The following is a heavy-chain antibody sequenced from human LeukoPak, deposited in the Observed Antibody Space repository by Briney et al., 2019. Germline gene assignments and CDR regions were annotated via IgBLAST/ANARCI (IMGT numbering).Heavy chain of an antibody. Sequence: ASVKVSCKASEYTFTSYDINWVRQATGQGLEWMGWMNPNSGNTVYAQKFQGRVTITADESTSTAYMELSSLRSEDTAVYYCARDQGVTGDAFDIWGQGTMVTVSS. CDR2: MNPNSGNT. CDR3: ARDQGVTGDAFDI. J-gene: IGHJ3*02. V-gene: IGHV1-8*01. CDR1: EYTFTSYD.